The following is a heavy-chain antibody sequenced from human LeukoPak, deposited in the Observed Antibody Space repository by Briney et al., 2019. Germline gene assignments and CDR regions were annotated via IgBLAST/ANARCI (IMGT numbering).Heavy chain of an antibody. D-gene: IGHD3-3*01. V-gene: IGHV3-23*01. CDR1: GFTFSSYA. Sequence: GGSLRLSCAASGFTFSSYAMSWVRQAPGKGLEWVSAISGSGGSTYYADSVKGRFTISRDNSKNTLYLQMNSLRAEDTVVYYCAKGGDYDFWSGYYRRYFDLWGRGTLVTVSS. CDR2: ISGSGGST. CDR3: AKGGDYDFWSGYYRRYFDL. J-gene: IGHJ2*01.